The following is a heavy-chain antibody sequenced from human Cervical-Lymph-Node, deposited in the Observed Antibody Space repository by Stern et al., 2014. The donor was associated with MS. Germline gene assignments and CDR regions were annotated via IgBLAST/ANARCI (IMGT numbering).Heavy chain of an antibody. CDR3: AAVPDYYDSSGADAFDI. J-gene: IGHJ3*02. CDR1: GFTFTSSA. V-gene: IGHV1-58*01. Sequence: QLVESGPEVKKPGTSVKVSCKASGFTFTSSAVQWVRQARGQRLGWIGWIVVGSGNTNYAQKFQERVTITRDMSTSTAYMELSSLRSEDTAVYYCAAVPDYYDSSGADAFDIWGQGTMVTVSS. CDR2: IVVGSGNT. D-gene: IGHD3-22*01.